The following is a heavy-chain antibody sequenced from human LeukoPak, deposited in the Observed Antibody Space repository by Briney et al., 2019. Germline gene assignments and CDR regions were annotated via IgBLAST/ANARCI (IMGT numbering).Heavy chain of an antibody. CDR2: IYYSGST. D-gene: IGHD6-13*01. Sequence: PSETLSLTCTVSGGSISSSSYYWGWIRQHPGKGLEWIGSIYYSGSTYYSPSLKSRVTISVDTSKNQFSLKLSSVTAADTAVYYCARVRGDIAATVQFDPWGQGTLVTVSS. J-gene: IGHJ5*02. V-gene: IGHV4-39*01. CDR3: ARVRGDIAATVQFDP. CDR1: GGSISSSSYY.